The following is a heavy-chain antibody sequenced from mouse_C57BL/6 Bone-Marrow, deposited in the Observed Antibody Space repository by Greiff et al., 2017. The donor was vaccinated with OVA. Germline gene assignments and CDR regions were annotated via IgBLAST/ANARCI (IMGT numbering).Heavy chain of an antibody. Sequence: VQLQQSGAELVRPGTSVKVSCKASGYAFTNYLIEWVKQRPGQGLEWIGVINPGSGGTKYNEKFKGKATLTADKSSSTAYMQLSSLTSEDSAVYFCARSRYSSPWFAYWGQGTLVTVSA. V-gene: IGHV1-54*01. CDR2: INPGSGGT. CDR1: GYAFTNYL. J-gene: IGHJ3*01. CDR3: ARSRYSSPWFAY. D-gene: IGHD1-1*01.